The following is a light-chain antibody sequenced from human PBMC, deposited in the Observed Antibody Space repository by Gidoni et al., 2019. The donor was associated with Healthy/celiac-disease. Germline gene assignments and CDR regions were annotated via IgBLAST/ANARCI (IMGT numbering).Light chain of an antibody. CDR2: DAS. V-gene: IGKV1-5*01. CDR1: QSISSW. Sequence: DIQMTQSPSTLSASVGDRVTITCRASQSISSWLAWYQQKPGKAPKLLICDASSLESGVPSRFSGSGSGTEFTLTISSLQPDDFATYYCQQYNSYSLFTFGPGTKVDIK. CDR3: QQYNSYSLFT. J-gene: IGKJ3*01.